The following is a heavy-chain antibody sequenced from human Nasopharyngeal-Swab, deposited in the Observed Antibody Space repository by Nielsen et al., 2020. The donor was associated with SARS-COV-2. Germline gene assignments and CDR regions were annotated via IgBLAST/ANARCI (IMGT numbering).Heavy chain of an antibody. CDR3: AKDTETGEGIYLWEGGMDV. CDR2: IHQDGSEK. J-gene: IGHJ6*02. Sequence: GESLKISCAASGFTFSNYWMSWVRQTPGRGLEWVANIHQDGSEKTYVDSVKGRFTISRDNAKNSLYLQMNSLRTEDTALYYCAKDTETGEGIYLWEGGMDVWGQGTTVTVSS. CDR1: GFTFSNYW. V-gene: IGHV3-7*03. D-gene: IGHD5-18*01.